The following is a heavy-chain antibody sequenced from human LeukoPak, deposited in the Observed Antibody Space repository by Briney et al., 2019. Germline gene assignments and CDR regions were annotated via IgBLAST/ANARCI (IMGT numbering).Heavy chain of an antibody. CDR1: GGSISSYY. CDR2: IYTSGST. D-gene: IGHD5-12*01. Sequence: PSETLSLTCTVSGGSISSYYSNWIRQPAGKGLEWIGRIYTSGSTNYNPSLKSRVTMSVDTSKNQFSLKLSSVTAADTAVYYCTIEIPYSGYPYWGQGTLVTVSS. CDR3: TIEIPYSGYPY. J-gene: IGHJ4*02. V-gene: IGHV4-4*07.